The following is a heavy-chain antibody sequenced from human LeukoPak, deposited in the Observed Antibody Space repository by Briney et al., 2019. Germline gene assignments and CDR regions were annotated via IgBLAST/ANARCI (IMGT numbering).Heavy chain of an antibody. CDR3: SNAATYGGSGYYGNWFDP. CDR2: ISGSGAST. V-gene: IGHV3-23*01. CDR1: GFTFSNYA. Sequence: GGSLRLSCATSGFTFSNYAMTWVRQAPGKGLEWVSGISGSGASTYYADSVKGRFTISRDNSKNTLHLQMNSLRAEDTAAYYSSNAATYGGSGYYGNWFDPRGQGTLVTVSS. J-gene: IGHJ5*02. D-gene: IGHD3-22*01.